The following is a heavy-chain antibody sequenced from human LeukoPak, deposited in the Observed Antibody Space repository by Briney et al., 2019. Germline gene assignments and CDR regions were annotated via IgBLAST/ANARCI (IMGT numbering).Heavy chain of an antibody. CDR2: ISSSGTIT. CDR1: GFTFSIYA. V-gene: IGHV3-64*01. J-gene: IGHJ4*02. CDR3: ARHTSGYWSRFDY. Sequence: GGSLRLSCAASGFTFSIYAMHWVRQAPGKGLEYVSAISSSGTITYYANSVKVRFTTSRDNSKNTLYLQMGSLRAEGMAVYYCARHTSGYWSRFDYWGQGTLVTVSS. D-gene: IGHD5-12*01.